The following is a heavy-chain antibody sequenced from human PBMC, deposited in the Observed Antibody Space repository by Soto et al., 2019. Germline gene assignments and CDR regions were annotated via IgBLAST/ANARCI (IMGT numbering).Heavy chain of an antibody. CDR1: RYSFTNND. J-gene: IGHJ5*02. D-gene: IGHD3-3*01. CDR2: ISAYDGKT. Sequence: ASVKVSCKASRYSFTNNDDTWVRQATGQGLEWTGWISAYDGKTTYEEKFQGRATLTTDTSTSTAYMELRSLRSDDTAIYYCGRYPHEFWISYWFDPWGQGTPVTVSS. CDR3: GRYPHEFWISYWFDP. V-gene: IGHV1-18*01.